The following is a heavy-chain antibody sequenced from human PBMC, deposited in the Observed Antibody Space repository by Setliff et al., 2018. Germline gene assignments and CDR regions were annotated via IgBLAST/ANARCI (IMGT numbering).Heavy chain of an antibody. J-gene: IGHJ5*02. Sequence: PSETLSLTCTVSGDSISSGSYYWNWLRQPAGKGLEWIGHFHTGGSTNYNRSLRSRVSISVDTSKNQFSLKLSSVTAADTATYYCARAGPTVTFFRLLVISWWDPWGQGSLVTVSS. V-gene: IGHV4-61*09. CDR2: FHTGGST. CDR3: ARAGPTVTFFRLLVISWWDP. CDR1: GDSISSGSYY. D-gene: IGHD3-3*01.